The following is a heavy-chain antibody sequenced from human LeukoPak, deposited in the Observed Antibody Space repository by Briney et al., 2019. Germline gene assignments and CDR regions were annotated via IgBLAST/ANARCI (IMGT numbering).Heavy chain of an antibody. J-gene: IGHJ3*02. Sequence: PETPSLTCTVSGDSISSYYWSWIRRPPGKGLEWIGYTYYSGGTDYNPSLKSRVTISVDTSKNQLSLQLRSVTAADTAVYYCARHVTISGPYDASDIWGQGTM. D-gene: IGHD5-24*01. CDR2: TYYSGGT. CDR1: GDSISSYY. CDR3: ARHVTISGPYDASDI. V-gene: IGHV4-59*08.